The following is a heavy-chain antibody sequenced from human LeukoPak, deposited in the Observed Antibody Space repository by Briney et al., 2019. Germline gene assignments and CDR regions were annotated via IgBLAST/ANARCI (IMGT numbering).Heavy chain of an antibody. CDR2: ISGSGGST. D-gene: IGHD3-10*01. J-gene: IGHJ4*02. V-gene: IGHV3-23*01. Sequence: GGSRNLSCQAPGLTFSSYAMSWVRQAPGKGLEWVSAISGSGGSTYYADSVKGRFTISRDNSKNTLYLQMNSLRAEDTAVYYCARADGSGSYYFDYWGQGTLVTVSS. CDR3: ARADGSGSYYFDY. CDR1: GLTFSSYA.